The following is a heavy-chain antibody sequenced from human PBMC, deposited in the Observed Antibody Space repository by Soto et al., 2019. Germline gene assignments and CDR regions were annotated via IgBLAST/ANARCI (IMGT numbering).Heavy chain of an antibody. V-gene: IGHV1-3*01. J-gene: IGHJ4*02. CDR2: INAGNGNT. D-gene: IGHD6-19*01. CDR3: AREGQGLG. Sequence: QVQLVQSGAEVMKPGASVKVSCKASGYTFTHYAMHWVRQAPGQRLEWMGWINAGNGNTKYSQKFQGRVTITRDTSASTAYMELSSLRSEDTAVYYCAREGQGLGWGQGTLVTVSS. CDR1: GYTFTHYA.